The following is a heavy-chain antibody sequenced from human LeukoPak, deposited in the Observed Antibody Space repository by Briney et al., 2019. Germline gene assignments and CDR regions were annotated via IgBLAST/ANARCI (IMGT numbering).Heavy chain of an antibody. J-gene: IGHJ4*02. CDR3: TRAGYSSGFDY. Sequence: GGSLRHSCADPGFTFSGYWLHWVRQAPGKGLVWVSRINSVGYSITYADSVKGRFTKSRDNAKNTLYLQMNSLIAEDTAVYFCTRAGYSSGFDYWGQGTLVTVSS. D-gene: IGHD6-19*01. V-gene: IGHV3-74*03. CDR2: INSVGYSI. CDR1: GFTFSGYW.